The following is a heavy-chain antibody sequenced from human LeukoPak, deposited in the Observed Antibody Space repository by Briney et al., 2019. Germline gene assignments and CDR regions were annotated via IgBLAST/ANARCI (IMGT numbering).Heavy chain of an antibody. V-gene: IGHV3-23*01. D-gene: IGHD6-19*01. CDR3: AKAGIGVVGYFDY. Sequence: GGSLRLSCAASGFTFNSYAMSWVRQAPGKGLEWVSAIRGSGGGTYYADSVKGRFTISRDNSKNTLYRQMNSLRDEDTALYYCAKAGIGVVGYFDYWGQGTLVTVSS. CDR1: GFTFNSYA. J-gene: IGHJ4*02. CDR2: IRGSGGGT.